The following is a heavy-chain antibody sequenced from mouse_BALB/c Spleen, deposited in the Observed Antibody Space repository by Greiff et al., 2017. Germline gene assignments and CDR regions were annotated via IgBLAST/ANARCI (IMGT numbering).Heavy chain of an antibody. CDR3: ARNYGSSYSTWFAY. V-gene: IGHV1S56*01. CDR1: GYTFTSYD. D-gene: IGHD1-1*01. J-gene: IGHJ3*01. CDR2: IFPGDGST. Sequence: QVHVKQSGAELVKPGASVKLSCKASGYTFTSYDINWVRQRPEQGLEWIGWIFPGDGSTKYNEKFKGKATLTADKSSSTAYMQLSSLTSEDSAVYFCARNYGSSYSTWFAYWGQGTLVTVSA.